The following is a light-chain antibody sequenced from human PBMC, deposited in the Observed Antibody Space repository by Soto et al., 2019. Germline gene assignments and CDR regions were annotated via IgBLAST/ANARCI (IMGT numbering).Light chain of an antibody. Sequence: EIGLTQSPGTLSLSPGERATLSCRASQSVSNNYLAWYQQKPGQAPRLLIYGASNRATGIPDRFSGSGSGTDFTLTISRLEPEDFAIYYCQHYNNWPPWTFGQGTKVDIK. V-gene: IGKV3-20*01. CDR2: GAS. CDR1: QSVSNNY. CDR3: QHYNNWPPWT. J-gene: IGKJ1*01.